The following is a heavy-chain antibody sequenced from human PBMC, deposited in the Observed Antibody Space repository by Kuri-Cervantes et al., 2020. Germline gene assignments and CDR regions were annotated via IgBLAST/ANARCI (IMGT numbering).Heavy chain of an antibody. Sequence: GESLKISCAASGFTFSDYYMSWIRQAPGKGLEWVSYISSSGSTIYYADSVKGRFTISRDSAKNSLYLQMNSLRAEDTAVYYCARDIRRFYGMDVWGQGTTVTVSS. J-gene: IGHJ6*02. CDR1: GFTFSDYY. CDR2: ISSSGSTI. V-gene: IGHV3-11*01. D-gene: IGHD1-14*01. CDR3: ARDIRRFYGMDV.